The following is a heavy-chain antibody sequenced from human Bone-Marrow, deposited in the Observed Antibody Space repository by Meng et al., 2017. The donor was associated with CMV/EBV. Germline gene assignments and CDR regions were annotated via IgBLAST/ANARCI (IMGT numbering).Heavy chain of an antibody. Sequence: GESLKISCAASGFTFSSYGMHWVRQAPGKGLEWVSAISGSAVNTYYGDSVKGRFTISRDNSKNTLYLQMNSLRTEDTAVYYCAKPYSSSINRYVDYWGQGTLITVSS. D-gene: IGHD6-6*01. V-gene: IGHV3-23*01. CDR1: GFTFSSYG. CDR3: AKPYSSSINRYVDY. J-gene: IGHJ4*02. CDR2: ISGSAVNT.